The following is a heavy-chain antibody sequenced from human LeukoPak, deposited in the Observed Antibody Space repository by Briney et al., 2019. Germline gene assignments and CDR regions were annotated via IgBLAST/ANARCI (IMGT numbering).Heavy chain of an antibody. D-gene: IGHD3-16*02. CDR2: ICHSGST. CDR1: GYSISSGYY. CDR3: ATTYDYRLGELSSFDY. J-gene: IGHJ4*02. V-gene: IGHV4-38-2*01. Sequence: TSETLSLTCAVSGYSISSGYYWGWIRQPPGKGLEWIGSICHSGSTYYNPSLKSRVTISVDTSKNQFSLKLSSVTAADTAVYYCATTYDYRLGELSSFDYWGQGTLVTVSS.